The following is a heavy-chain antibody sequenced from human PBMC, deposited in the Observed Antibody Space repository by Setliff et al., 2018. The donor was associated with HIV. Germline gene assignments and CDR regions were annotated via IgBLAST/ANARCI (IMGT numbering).Heavy chain of an antibody. V-gene: IGHV4-4*08. CDR2: LHSLGSSRVSDTP. J-gene: IGHJ4*01. CDR1: SGSMTGHY. CDR3: ARGLSSQTYWGTRPLGLDY. Sequence: PSETLSLTCSVSSGSMTGHYWTWVRQPPGKGLEWIGYLHSLGSSRVSDTPNYSPSLKSRITISLDTSKRQFSLTRTSVTAADTAVCYCARGLSSQTYWGTRPLGLDYWGQGSLVTVSS. D-gene: IGHD2-2*01.